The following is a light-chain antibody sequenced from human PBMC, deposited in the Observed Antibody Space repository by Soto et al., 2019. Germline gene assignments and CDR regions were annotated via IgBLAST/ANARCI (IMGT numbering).Light chain of an antibody. CDR3: QQYDTFSGT. J-gene: IGKJ1*01. CDR2: DAS. Sequence: DIQMTQSPSSFSSSVVERLTITCRASQTISSWLAWYQQKPGEAPKLLIYDASALPRGVPSRFSGSGSGTKFTLTIGSLQPDDFATYYCQQYDTFSGTFGQGTKVDIK. V-gene: IGKV1-5*01. CDR1: QTISSW.